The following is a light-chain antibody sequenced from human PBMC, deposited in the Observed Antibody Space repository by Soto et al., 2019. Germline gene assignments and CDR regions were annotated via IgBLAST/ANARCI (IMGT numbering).Light chain of an antibody. V-gene: IGLV1-51*01. Sequence: QTVVTQPPSVSAASGQKVSISCSGSSSNIENNVVCWYQQLPGSAPKLVIYDNNVRPSGIPDRFSGSQSGASATLAISGLQGGDEGDSYCGTWDTSLNGGGVVFGGGTKVTVL. J-gene: IGLJ2*01. CDR3: GTWDTSLNGGGVV. CDR2: DNN. CDR1: SSNIENNV.